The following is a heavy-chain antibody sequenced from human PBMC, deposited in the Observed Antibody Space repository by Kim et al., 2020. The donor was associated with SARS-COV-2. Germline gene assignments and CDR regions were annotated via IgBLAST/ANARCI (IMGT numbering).Heavy chain of an antibody. J-gene: IGHJ4*02. CDR3: AKVFVDYYDRSGSFAY. Sequence: DSVRGRFTNSRDNSKNTLYLQMNSLRIDDTAIYYCAKVFVDYYDRSGSFAYWGPGTLVTVSS. V-gene: IGHV3-30*02. D-gene: IGHD3-22*01.